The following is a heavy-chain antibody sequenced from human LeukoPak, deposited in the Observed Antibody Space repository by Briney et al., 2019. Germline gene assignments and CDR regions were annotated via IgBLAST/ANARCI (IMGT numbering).Heavy chain of an antibody. Sequence: SVKVSCKASGGSFSDYPINWVRQAPGQGIEWVGGIIPKYSASNYAQAFQGRVTITADESTNTVYMEMSGLRPDDTAVYYCVRPDRIFGVPAAFDAWGQGTLVAVSS. CDR2: IIPKYSAS. V-gene: IGHV1-69*01. D-gene: IGHD3-3*02. CDR1: GGSFSDYP. CDR3: VRPDRIFGVPAAFDA. J-gene: IGHJ3*01.